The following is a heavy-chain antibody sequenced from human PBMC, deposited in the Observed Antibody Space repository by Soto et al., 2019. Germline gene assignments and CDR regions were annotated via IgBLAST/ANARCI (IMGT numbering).Heavy chain of an antibody. V-gene: IGHV1-2*04. CDR2: INPNSGGT. Sequence: ASVKVSCKASGYTFTGYYMHWVRQAPGQGLEWMGWINPNSGGTNYAQKFQGWVTMTRDTSISTAYMELSRLRSDDTAVYYCARGRVNSEGAFDIWGQGTMVTVSS. J-gene: IGHJ3*02. CDR3: ARGRVNSEGAFDI. D-gene: IGHD1-1*01. CDR1: GYTFTGYY.